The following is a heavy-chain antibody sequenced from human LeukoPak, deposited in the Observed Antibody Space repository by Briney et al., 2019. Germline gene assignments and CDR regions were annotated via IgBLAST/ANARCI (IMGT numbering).Heavy chain of an antibody. Sequence: SQTLSLTCTVSGGSISSYYWSWIRQPPGKGLEWIGYIYYSGSTNYNPSLKSRVTISVDTSKNQFSLKLSSVTAADTAVYYCARGSRYFDYWGQGTLVTVSS. CDR1: GGSISSYY. V-gene: IGHV4-59*01. J-gene: IGHJ4*02. CDR2: IYYSGST. CDR3: ARGSRYFDY.